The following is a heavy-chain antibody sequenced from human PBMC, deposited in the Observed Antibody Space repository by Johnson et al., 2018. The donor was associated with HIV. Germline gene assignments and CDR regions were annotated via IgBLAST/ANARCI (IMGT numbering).Heavy chain of an antibody. CDR3: AKEGITMEVDI. J-gene: IGHJ3*02. CDR2: ISSDGSTI. D-gene: IGHD3-10*01. Sequence: QVQLVESGGGLVQPGGPLKLSCAASGFTFSDYYMSWIRQAPGKGLAWVAYISSDGSTIYYADSLKGRFTLSRDNAKNSLYLQINSLRAEDTALYDCAKEGITMEVDIWGQGTTVTVSS. CDR1: GFTFSDYY. V-gene: IGHV3-11*01.